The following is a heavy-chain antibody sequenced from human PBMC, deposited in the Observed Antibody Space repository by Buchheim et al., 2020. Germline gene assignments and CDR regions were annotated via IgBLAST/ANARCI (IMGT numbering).Heavy chain of an antibody. CDR1: GFTFSSYS. CDR3: ASHQGHYYDSSGFDY. CDR2: ISSSSSYI. Sequence: EVQLMESGGGLVKPGGSLRLSCAASGFTFSSYSMNWVRQAPGKGLEWVSSISSSSSYIYYADSVKGRFTISRDNPKNTLYLQMNSLRAEDTAVYYCASHQGHYYDSSGFDYWGQGTL. D-gene: IGHD3-22*01. J-gene: IGHJ4*02. V-gene: IGHV3-21*01.